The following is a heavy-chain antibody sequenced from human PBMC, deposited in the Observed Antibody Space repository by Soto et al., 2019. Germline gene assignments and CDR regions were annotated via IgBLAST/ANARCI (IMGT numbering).Heavy chain of an antibody. CDR1: GFTFSSYA. CDR3: ARACGYSSSWYVFDYYYYGMDV. Sequence: GGSLRLSCAASGFTFSSYAMHWVRQAPGKGLEWVAVISYDGSNKYYADSAKGRFTISRDNSKNTLYLQMNSLRAEDTAVYYCARACGYSSSWYVFDYYYYGMDVWGQGTTVTVSS. V-gene: IGHV3-30-3*01. D-gene: IGHD6-13*01. CDR2: ISYDGSNK. J-gene: IGHJ6*02.